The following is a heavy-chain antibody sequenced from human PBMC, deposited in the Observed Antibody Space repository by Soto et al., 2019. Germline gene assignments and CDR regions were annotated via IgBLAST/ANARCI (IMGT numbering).Heavy chain of an antibody. Sequence: QVQLVESGGGVVQPGRSLRLSCAASGFTFSNFGMHWVRQAPGKGLEWVASISYDGNSTYSADSVKGRFTISRDNSKNPLYLQMNSLRSEDTAVYYCAKCWGPVTAAVDDYWGQGTLVTVSS. CDR3: AKCWGPVTAAVDDY. J-gene: IGHJ4*02. D-gene: IGHD6-13*01. CDR2: ISYDGNST. V-gene: IGHV3-30*18. CDR1: GFTFSNFG.